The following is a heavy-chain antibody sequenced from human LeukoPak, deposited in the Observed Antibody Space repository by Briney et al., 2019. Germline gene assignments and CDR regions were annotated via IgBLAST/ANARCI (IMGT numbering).Heavy chain of an antibody. J-gene: IGHJ6*03. CDR3: AREIRVGGIAAAEVLVDYYYMDV. D-gene: IGHD6-13*01. CDR2: INPKSGGT. CDR1: GYTFSGYY. V-gene: IGHV1-2*02. Sequence: ASVKVSCKASGYTFSGYYMHWVRQAPGQGLEWMGWINPKSGGTNEAQKFHDRVTMTRDTSIRTAYMEVSRLRSDDTAVYYCAREIRVGGIAAAEVLVDYYYMDVWGKGTTVTVSS.